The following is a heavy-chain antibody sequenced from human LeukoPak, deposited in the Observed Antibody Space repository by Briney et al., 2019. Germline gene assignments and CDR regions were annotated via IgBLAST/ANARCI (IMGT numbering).Heavy chain of an antibody. D-gene: IGHD2-15*01. J-gene: IGHJ3*02. CDR3: AKVWRDIVVVVAATGDVGAFDI. V-gene: IGHV3-23*01. Sequence: PGGSLRLSCAASGLTFSSYAMSWVRQAPGKGLEWVSAISGSGGSTYYADSVKGRFTISRDNSKNTLYLQMNSLRAEDTAVYYCAKVWRDIVVVVAATGDVGAFDIWGQGTMVTVSS. CDR1: GLTFSSYA. CDR2: ISGSGGST.